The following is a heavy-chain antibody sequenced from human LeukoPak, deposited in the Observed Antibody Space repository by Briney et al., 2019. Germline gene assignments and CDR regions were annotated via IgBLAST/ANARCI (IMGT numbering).Heavy chain of an antibody. Sequence: NSGGSLRLSCVASGFPFSSYWMTWVRQAPGKGLEWIGRIKSKTDGETTNYAEPVRGRFTISRDDSKSAVYLQMNSLKIEDTAVYYCTTDLGTYYHGSQRLIPIDYWGQGTLVTVSS. CDR2: IKSKTDGETT. CDR3: TTDLGTYYHGSQRLIPIDY. D-gene: IGHD3-10*01. CDR1: GFPFSSYW. V-gene: IGHV3-15*01. J-gene: IGHJ4*02.